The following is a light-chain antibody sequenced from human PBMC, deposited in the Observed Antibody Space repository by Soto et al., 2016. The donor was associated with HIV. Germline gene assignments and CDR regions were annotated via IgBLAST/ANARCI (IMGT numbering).Light chain of an antibody. J-gene: IGKJ4*01. V-gene: IGKV1-8*01. CDR1: QDISTY. CDR2: STS. CDR3: QQTNSFPLT. Sequence: AIRMTQSPASISASTGDRVTITCRASQDISTYVAWYQQKPGKVPKLLIFSTSTRQSGVPARFSGSGSGTDFTLTITCLQSEDFATYYCQQTNSFPLTFGGGTNVEI.